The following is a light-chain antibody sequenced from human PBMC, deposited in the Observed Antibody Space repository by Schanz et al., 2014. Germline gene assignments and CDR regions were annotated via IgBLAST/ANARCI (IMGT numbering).Light chain of an antibody. CDR1: QDISNY. V-gene: IGKV1-39*01. Sequence: DIQMTQSPSSLSASVGDRVTITCQASQDISNYLNWYQQKPGKAPKLLIYAASSLQSGVPSRFSGSGSGTEFTLTISSLQPEDFATYYCQQFWSYPYNFGQGTNVEIK. CDR2: AAS. CDR3: QQFWSYPYN. J-gene: IGKJ2*01.